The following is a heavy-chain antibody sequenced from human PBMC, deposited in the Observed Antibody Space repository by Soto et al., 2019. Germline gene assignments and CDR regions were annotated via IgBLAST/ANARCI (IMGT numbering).Heavy chain of an antibody. CDR2: ISYDGSNK. CDR1: GFTFSSYA. V-gene: IGHV3-30-3*01. CDR3: ARGARSNFYFGMDP. J-gene: IGHJ6*02. Sequence: GGSLRLSCAASGFTFSSYAMHWVRQAPGKGLEWVAVISYDGSNKYYADSVKGRFTISRDNSKNTLYLQMNSLRAEDTAVYYCARGARSNFYFGMDPWGQGTTVIVSS. D-gene: IGHD6-13*01.